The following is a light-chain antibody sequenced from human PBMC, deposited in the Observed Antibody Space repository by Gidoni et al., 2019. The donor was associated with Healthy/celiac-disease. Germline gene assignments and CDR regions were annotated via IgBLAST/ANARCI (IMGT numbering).Light chain of an antibody. CDR2: AAS. V-gene: IGKV1-39*01. J-gene: IGKJ2*01. CDR3: QQSYSTPLMYT. CDR1: QSISSY. Sequence: DIQMTQSQSSLSASVGDRVTITCRASQSISSYLNWYQQKPGKAPKLLIYAASSLQSVVPSRFSGSGSGTDFTLTIRSLQPEDFATYYCQQSYSTPLMYTFGQGTKLEIK.